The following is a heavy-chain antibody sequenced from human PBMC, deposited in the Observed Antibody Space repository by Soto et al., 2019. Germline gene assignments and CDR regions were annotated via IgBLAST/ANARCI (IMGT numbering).Heavy chain of an antibody. D-gene: IGHD3-16*01. Sequence: QVHLVQSGAEVKKPGSSVKVSCKASGGTFSSYAISWVRQAPGQGLEWMGGIIPIFGTANYAQKFQGRVTITADESTSTAYMELSSLRSEDTAVYYCARAGEPAMEGSSPQNYGMDVWGQGTTVTVSS. V-gene: IGHV1-69*01. CDR3: ARAGEPAMEGSSPQNYGMDV. J-gene: IGHJ6*02. CDR2: IIPIFGTA. CDR1: GGTFSSYA.